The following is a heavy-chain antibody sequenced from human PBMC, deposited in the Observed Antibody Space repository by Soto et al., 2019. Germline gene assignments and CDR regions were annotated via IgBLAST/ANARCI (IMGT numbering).Heavy chain of an antibody. CDR2: IIPLFGTA. CDR3: ARPDYDSSGSREGGFDY. Sequence: QVQLVQSGAEVKKPGSSVKVSCKASGGTFSSYAISWVRQAPGQGLEWMGGIIPLFGTANYAQKFQGRVTITADKSTSTAYMELSSLRSEDTAVYYCARPDYDSSGSREGGFDYWGQGTLPTVSS. CDR1: GGTFSSYA. V-gene: IGHV1-69*06. D-gene: IGHD3-22*01. J-gene: IGHJ4*02.